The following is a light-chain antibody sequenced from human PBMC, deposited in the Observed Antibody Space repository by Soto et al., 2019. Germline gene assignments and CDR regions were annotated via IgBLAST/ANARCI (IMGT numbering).Light chain of an antibody. J-gene: IGKJ1*01. CDR1: QSVSSY. CDR3: QQYGSSPRT. Sequence: EIVMTQSPATLSVSPGERATLSCRASQSVSSYLAWYQQKPGQAPRLLIYDASNRATGIPARFSGSGSGTDFTLTISRVEPEDFAVYYCQQYGSSPRTFGQGTKVDIK. CDR2: DAS. V-gene: IGKV3-20*01.